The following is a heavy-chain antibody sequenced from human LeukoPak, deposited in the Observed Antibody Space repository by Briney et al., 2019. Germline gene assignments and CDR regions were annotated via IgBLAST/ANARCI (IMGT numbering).Heavy chain of an antibody. CDR3: ARVEQELVAAGTTRYNWFDP. D-gene: IGHD6-13*01. J-gene: IGHJ5*02. CDR1: GYTFTSYY. Sequence: ASVKVSCTDSGYTFTSYYVHWVRQAPGQGLEWMGWINPNSGGTNYAQKFQGRVTMTRDTSISTAYMELSRLRSDDTAVYYCARVEQELVAAGTTRYNWFDPWGQGTLVTVSS. V-gene: IGHV1-2*02. CDR2: INPNSGGT.